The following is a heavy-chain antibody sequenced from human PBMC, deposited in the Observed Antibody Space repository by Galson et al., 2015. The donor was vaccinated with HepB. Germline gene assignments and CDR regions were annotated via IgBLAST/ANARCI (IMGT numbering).Heavy chain of an antibody. J-gene: IGHJ6*02. Sequence: SVKVSCKASGGTFSSYAISWVRQAPGQGLEWMGRIIPILGIANYAQKFQGRVTITADKSTSTAYMELSSLRSEDTAVYYCAGGYLSHYGMDVWGQGTTVTVSS. CDR2: IIPILGIA. CDR1: GGTFSSYA. D-gene: IGHD3-10*01. V-gene: IGHV1-69*04. CDR3: AGGYLSHYGMDV.